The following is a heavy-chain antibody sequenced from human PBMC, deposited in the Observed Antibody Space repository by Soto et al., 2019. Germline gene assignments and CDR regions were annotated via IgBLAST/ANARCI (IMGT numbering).Heavy chain of an antibody. D-gene: IGHD3-10*01. CDR3: ARHFVAVVIKGWGY. J-gene: IGHJ4*02. CDR1: GGSIDRSNYY. Sequence: QLQLQESGPGLVKPSETLSLTCNVSGGSIDRSNYYWDWLRQPAGKGLEWIGTTYYNGNAYYNPSLKSRVSMSVDTSKNQFSLKLVSVTAADTAVYYCARHFVAVVIKGWGYWGQGTLVTVSS. V-gene: IGHV4-39*01. CDR2: TYYNGNA.